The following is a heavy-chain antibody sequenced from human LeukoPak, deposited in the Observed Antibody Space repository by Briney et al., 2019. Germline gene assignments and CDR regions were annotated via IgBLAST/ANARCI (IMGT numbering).Heavy chain of an antibody. CDR2: FDPEDGET. CDR1: GYTLTELS. D-gene: IGHD1-26*01. Sequence: ASVKVSCKVSGYTLTELSMHWVRQAPGKGLEWMGGFDPEDGETIYAQKFQGRVTMTEDTSTDTAYMELSSLRSEDTAVYYCATCPTYSGSYLPRDDAFDIWGQGTMVTVSS. J-gene: IGHJ3*02. CDR3: ATCPTYSGSYLPRDDAFDI. V-gene: IGHV1-24*01.